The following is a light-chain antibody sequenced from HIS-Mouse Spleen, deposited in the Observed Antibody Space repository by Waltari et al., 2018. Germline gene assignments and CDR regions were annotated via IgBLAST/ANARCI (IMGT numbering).Light chain of an antibody. V-gene: IGKV1-9*01. CDR3: QQLNSYPQET. CDR2: AAS. Sequence: DIQLTQSPSFLSASVGDRVTITCRASQGISSYLAWYQQKPGKAPKLLIYAASTLQSGDPSRFSGSGSGTEFTLTISSLQPEDFATYYCQQLNSYPQETFGGGTKVEIK. CDR1: QGISSY. J-gene: IGKJ4*01.